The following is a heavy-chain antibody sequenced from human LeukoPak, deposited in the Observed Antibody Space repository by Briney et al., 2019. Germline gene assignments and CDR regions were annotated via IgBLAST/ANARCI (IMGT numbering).Heavy chain of an antibody. CDR3: ARSPSSGSNYFDY. CDR1: GFTVSSNY. V-gene: IGHV3-66*01. J-gene: IGHJ4*02. Sequence: GGSLRLSCAASGFTVSSNYMSWVRQAPGKGLEWVSVIYSGGSTYYADSVKGRFTISRDNSKNTLYLQMNSLRAEDTAVYYCARSPSSGSNYFDYWGQGTLVTVSS. CDR2: IYSGGST. D-gene: IGHD6-19*01.